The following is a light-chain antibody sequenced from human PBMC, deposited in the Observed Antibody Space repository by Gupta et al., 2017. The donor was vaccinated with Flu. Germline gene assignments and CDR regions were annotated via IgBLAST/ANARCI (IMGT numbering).Light chain of an antibody. Sequence: DVVMTQTPLSLAVTPGQPASISCKSSQSLLHSDGKTYLYWYLQKPGQPPQILIYEASNRFSGVPDRFSGSGSGTDFTLKISRGEAEDVGVYYCMQTRDVPPITFGQGTRLEIK. V-gene: IGKV2D-29*01. CDR2: EAS. CDR1: QSLLHSDGKTY. CDR3: MQTRDVPPIT. J-gene: IGKJ5*01.